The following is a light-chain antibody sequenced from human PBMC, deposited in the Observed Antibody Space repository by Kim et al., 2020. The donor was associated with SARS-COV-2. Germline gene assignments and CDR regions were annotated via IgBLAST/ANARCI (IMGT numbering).Light chain of an antibody. CDR2: AAS. V-gene: IGKV1-39*01. CDR3: QQSYSTPPET. J-gene: IGKJ2*01. CDR1: QSIRSY. Sequence: ASVGDRVSITCRASQSIRSYLNWYQQKPGKAPKLLIYAASSLQGGVPSRFSGSGSWTDFTLTISSLQPEDFATYFCQQSYSTPPETFGQGTKLEI.